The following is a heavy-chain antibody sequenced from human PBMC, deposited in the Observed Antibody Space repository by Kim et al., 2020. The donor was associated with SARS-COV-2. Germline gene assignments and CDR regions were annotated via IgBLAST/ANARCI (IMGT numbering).Heavy chain of an antibody. Sequence: ASVKVSCKASGYTFTSYGISWVRQAPGQGLEWMGWISAYNGNTNYAQKLQGRVTMTTDTSTSTAYMELRSLRSDDTAVYYCAREVPLVATIPYGMDVWGQGTTVTVSS. CDR2: ISAYNGNT. J-gene: IGHJ6*02. D-gene: IGHD5-12*01. CDR1: GYTFTSYG. CDR3: AREVPLVATIPYGMDV. V-gene: IGHV1-18*01.